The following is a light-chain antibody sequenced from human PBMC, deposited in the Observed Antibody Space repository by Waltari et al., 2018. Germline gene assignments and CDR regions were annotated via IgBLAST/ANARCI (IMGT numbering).Light chain of an antibody. V-gene: IGLV1-47*01. CDR1: SSNIGSNY. CDR2: RDD. J-gene: IGLJ3*02. CDR3: AAWDDSLSALV. Sequence: QSVLTQAPSTSGTPGQRLTISCSGGSSNIGSNYVSWYQHLPGAAPKLLIGRDDPRPSGVPDRISGSKSVTSASLAISGLRSEDEADYYCAAWDDSLSALVFGGGTKLTVL.